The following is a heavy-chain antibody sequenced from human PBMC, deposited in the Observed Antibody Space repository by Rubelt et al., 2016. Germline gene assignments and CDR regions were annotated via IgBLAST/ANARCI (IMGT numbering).Heavy chain of an antibody. CDR2: IKSKSGGGTT. D-gene: IGHD3-10*01. Sequence: EVQLVESGGGLVQPGGSLRLSCAASGFTFSSYSMNWVRQAPGKGLEWVGRIKSKSGGGTTDYAAPVKGRFTISRDDSKNTLYLQMNSLKTEDTAVYYCTGSSSYWGQGTLVTVSS. J-gene: IGHJ4*02. V-gene: IGHV3-15*01. CDR1: GFTFSSYS. CDR3: TGSSSY.